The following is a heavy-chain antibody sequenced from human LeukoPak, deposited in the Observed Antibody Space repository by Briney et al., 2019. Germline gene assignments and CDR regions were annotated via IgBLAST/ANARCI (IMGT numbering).Heavy chain of an antibody. CDR2: IWYDGSNK. CDR3: AKGDSNYVHYYYYMDV. Sequence: GGSLRLSCAASGFTFSSYGMHWVRQAPGKGLEWGAVIWYDGSNKYYADSVKGRFTISRDNSKNTLYLQMNSLRAEDTAVYYCAKGDSNYVHYYYYMDVWGKGTTVTVSS. J-gene: IGHJ6*03. CDR1: GFTFSSYG. D-gene: IGHD4-11*01. V-gene: IGHV3-33*06.